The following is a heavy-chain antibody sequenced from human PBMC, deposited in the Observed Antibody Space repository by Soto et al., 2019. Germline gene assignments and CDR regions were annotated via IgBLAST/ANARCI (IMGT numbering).Heavy chain of an antibody. CDR2: IYHSGST. CDR3: ARVAYCGGDCYRGFDP. Sequence: QLQLQESGSGLVKPSQTLSLTCAVSGGSISSGGYSWSWIRQPPGKGLEWIGYIYHSGSTYYNPSRQSRVTISVDRSKNQFSLKLSSVTAADTAVYYCARVAYCGGDCYRGFDPWGQGTLVTVSS. CDR1: GGSISSGGYS. J-gene: IGHJ5*02. D-gene: IGHD2-21*02. V-gene: IGHV4-30-2*01.